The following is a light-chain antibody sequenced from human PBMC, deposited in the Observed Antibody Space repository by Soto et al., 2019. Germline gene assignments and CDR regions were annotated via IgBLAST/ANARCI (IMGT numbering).Light chain of an antibody. Sequence: DIQMTQSPSSLSASVGDRVTITCRASQTISTYLNWYQQKPGKAPRLLIYAASSLQSGVHSRFSGNGSGTDFTLTISSLQPEDFATYYCQQSYSSPWTFGQATKVEIK. CDR3: QQSYSSPWT. J-gene: IGKJ1*01. V-gene: IGKV1-39*01. CDR1: QTISTY. CDR2: AAS.